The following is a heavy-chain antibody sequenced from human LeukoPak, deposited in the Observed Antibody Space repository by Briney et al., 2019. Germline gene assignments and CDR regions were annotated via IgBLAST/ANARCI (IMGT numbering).Heavy chain of an antibody. V-gene: IGHV4-34*01. Sequence: SETLSLTCAVYGGSFSGYYRSWIRQPPGKGLEWIGEIIHSGSTNYNPSLKSRVTISVGTSKNQFSLALSSVAAADTAVYYCARGGASDRNSGSWFDPWGQGTLVTVSS. J-gene: IGHJ5*02. D-gene: IGHD1-14*01. CDR1: GGSFSGYY. CDR3: ARGGASDRNSGSWFDP. CDR2: IIHSGST.